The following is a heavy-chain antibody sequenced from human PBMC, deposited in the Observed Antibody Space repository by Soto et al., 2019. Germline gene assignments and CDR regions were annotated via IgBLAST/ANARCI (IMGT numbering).Heavy chain of an antibody. J-gene: IGHJ3*02. CDR3: ARAGSVVTGAFDI. Sequence: GASVKVSCKTSGFIFTSSAVQWVRQARGQRLEWMGGIVPICGTADYAQKFQGRVTITADESTSTAYMELSSLRSEDTAVYYCARAGSVVTGAFDIWGQGTMVTVSS. CDR1: GFIFTSSA. D-gene: IGHD2-15*01. V-gene: IGHV1-69*13. CDR2: IVPICGTA.